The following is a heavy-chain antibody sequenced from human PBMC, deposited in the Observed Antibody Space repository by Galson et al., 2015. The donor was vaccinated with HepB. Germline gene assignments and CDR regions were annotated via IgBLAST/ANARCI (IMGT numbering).Heavy chain of an antibody. V-gene: IGHV1-18*01. Sequence: SVKVSCKASGHTFTNYGITWVRQAPGQGLEWMGWISRQKANPKYAQKFQGRVTLTSDTSTSTAYMELRSLRSDDTAVYYCVNSGGAYGDFHYYYYGMDVWGQGTTVTVSS. D-gene: IGHD4-17*01. CDR2: ISRQKANP. CDR1: GHTFTNYG. CDR3: VNSGGAYGDFHYYYYGMDV. J-gene: IGHJ6*02.